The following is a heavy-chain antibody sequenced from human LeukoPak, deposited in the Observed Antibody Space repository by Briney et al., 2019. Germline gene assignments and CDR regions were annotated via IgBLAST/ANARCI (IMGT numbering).Heavy chain of an antibody. Sequence: PGGSLRLSCAASGFTFSRYWMTWVRQAPGKGLEWVANIEKDGSEKNYVDSVKGRFTISRDNSKNTLYLQMNSLRAEDTAVYYCARDSGKRWAEGPPSYYGMDVWGQGTTVTVSS. CDR2: IEKDGSEK. CDR3: ARDSGKRWAEGPPSYYGMDV. V-gene: IGHV3-7*03. CDR1: GFTFSRYW. J-gene: IGHJ6*02. D-gene: IGHD1-26*01.